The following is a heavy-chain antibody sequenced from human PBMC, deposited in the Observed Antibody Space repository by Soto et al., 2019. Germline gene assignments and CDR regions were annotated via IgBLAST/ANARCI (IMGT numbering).Heavy chain of an antibody. D-gene: IGHD3-22*01. J-gene: IGHJ4*02. CDR1: GFTFDDYA. V-gene: IGHV3-9*01. CDR3: AKGVDSYDSSGYCYFDY. CDR2: ISWNSGSI. Sequence: PGESLRLSCAASGFTFDDYAMHWVRQAPGKGLEWVSGISWNSGSIGSADSVKGRFTISSDNAKNSLYLQMNSLRAEDTALYYCAKGVDSYDSSGYCYFDYWGQGTLVTVSS.